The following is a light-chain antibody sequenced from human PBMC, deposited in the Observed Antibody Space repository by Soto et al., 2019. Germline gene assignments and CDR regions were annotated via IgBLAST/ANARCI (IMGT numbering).Light chain of an antibody. Sequence: EIVLTQSPATLSLSPGERATLSCRASQSVSSYLAWYQQKPGQAPRLLIYDASNRATGIPARFSGSGSGTDFTLTISRLEPEDFAVYYCQQYGSSPRTFGQGTNLEIK. J-gene: IGKJ2*01. V-gene: IGKV3-20*01. CDR2: DAS. CDR1: QSVSSY. CDR3: QQYGSSPRT.